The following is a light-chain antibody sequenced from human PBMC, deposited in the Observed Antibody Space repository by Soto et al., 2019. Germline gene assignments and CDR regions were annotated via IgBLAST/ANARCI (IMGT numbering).Light chain of an antibody. V-gene: IGKV3-11*01. J-gene: IGKJ5*01. CDR3: QQRSNWPIT. Sequence: EIVLTQSPGTLSLSPGERATLSCRASQSISVTYLAWYQQKPGQAPRLLIYTTSNRATGIPARFSGSGSGTDFTLTISSLEPEDFAVYYCQQRSNWPITFGQGTRLEIK. CDR2: TTS. CDR1: QSISVTY.